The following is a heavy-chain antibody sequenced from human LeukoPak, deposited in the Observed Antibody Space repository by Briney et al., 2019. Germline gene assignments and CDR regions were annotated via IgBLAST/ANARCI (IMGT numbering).Heavy chain of an antibody. Sequence: GGSLRLSCAASGFTFYSYAMSWVRQAPGKGLEWVSTISGSSTYTYYADSVKGRFTISRDNSKNTLYLQMNSLRAEDTALYYCAKWIVVVPGGYGMDVWGQGTTVTVS. CDR1: GFTFYSYA. CDR2: ISGSSTYT. V-gene: IGHV3-23*01. J-gene: IGHJ6*02. D-gene: IGHD2-2*01. CDR3: AKWIVVVPGGYGMDV.